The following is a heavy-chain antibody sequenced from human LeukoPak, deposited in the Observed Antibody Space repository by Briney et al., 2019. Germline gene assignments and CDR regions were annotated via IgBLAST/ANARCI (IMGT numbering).Heavy chain of an antibody. Sequence: PGGSLRLSCAASGFTFSTHTVAWVRQAPGKGLECLPYISGSTSVIYYADSVKGRFTISRDNAKNSLYLQMNSLKAEDTAVYYCARGLYYMDVWGKGTTVTASS. CDR3: ARGLYYMDV. V-gene: IGHV3-48*01. CDR2: ISGSTSVI. J-gene: IGHJ6*03. CDR1: GFTFSTHT.